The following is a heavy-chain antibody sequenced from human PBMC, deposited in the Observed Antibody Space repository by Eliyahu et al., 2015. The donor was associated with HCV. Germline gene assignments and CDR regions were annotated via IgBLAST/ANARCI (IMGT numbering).Heavy chain of an antibody. CDR1: GFPFSNFW. V-gene: IGHV3-7*03. J-gene: IGHJ4*02. CDR3: ARGWAHFDY. Sequence: EVQLVESGGGLVQPGGSLXLSCAASGFPFSNFWMSWVRQAPGKGLEWGANMKEDGREIYYLDSVKGRFTISRDNAQNSLYLQMTSLRAEDTALYYCARGWAHFDYWGQGTLVTVSS. D-gene: IGHD5-24*01. CDR2: MKEDGREI.